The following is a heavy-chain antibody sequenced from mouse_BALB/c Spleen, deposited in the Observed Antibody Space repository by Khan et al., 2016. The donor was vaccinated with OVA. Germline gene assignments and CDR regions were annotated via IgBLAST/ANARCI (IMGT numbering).Heavy chain of an antibody. V-gene: IGHV3-2*02. CDR3: ARLGPGFAY. CDR2: IGYSGST. Sequence: EVQLQESGPGLVKPSQSLSLSCTVTGYSITSDYAWNWIRQFPGNKLEWMGYIGYSGSTSYNPSLKSRISITRDTFKNQFFLQLNSVTTEDTAAYDCARLGPGFAYWGQGTLVTVSA. D-gene: IGHD4-1*01. CDR1: GYSITSDYA. J-gene: IGHJ3*01.